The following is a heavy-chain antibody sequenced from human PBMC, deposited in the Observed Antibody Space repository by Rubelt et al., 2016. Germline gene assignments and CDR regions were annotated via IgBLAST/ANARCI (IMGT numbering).Heavy chain of an antibody. V-gene: IGHV1-3*01. CDR2: INAGNGNT. CDR1: GYTFTSYA. Sequence: QVQLVQSGAEVKKPGASVKVSCKASGYTFTSYAMHWVRQAPGQRLEWMGWINAGNGNTKYSQKFQGRVTITRDASASTAYMELSSLRSEDTAVNYCARVIWGSGWSNNWFDPWGQGTLVTVSS. CDR3: ARVIWGSGWSNNWFDP. J-gene: IGHJ5*02. D-gene: IGHD6-19*01.